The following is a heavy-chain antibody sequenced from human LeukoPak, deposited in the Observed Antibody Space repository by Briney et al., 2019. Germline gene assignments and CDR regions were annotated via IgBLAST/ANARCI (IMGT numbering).Heavy chain of an antibody. CDR3: ARVRPRMTTDY. D-gene: IGHD4-17*01. J-gene: IGHJ4*02. CDR1: GGSISSYF. V-gene: IGHV4-59*12. CDR2: IYYSGST. Sequence: TSETLSLTCTVSGGSISSYFWSWIRQPPGKGLEWIGYIYYSGSTNYNPSLKSRVTISVDTSKNQFSLNLSSVTAADTAVYYCARVRPRMTTDYWGQGTLVTVSS.